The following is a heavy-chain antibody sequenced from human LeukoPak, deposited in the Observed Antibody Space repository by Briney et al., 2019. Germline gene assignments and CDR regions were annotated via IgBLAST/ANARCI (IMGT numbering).Heavy chain of an antibody. V-gene: IGHV3-30*18. D-gene: IGHD3-10*01. CDR2: ISYDGSNK. CDR3: AKGFLMVRGVSSHFDY. CDR1: GFSFSSYG. J-gene: IGHJ4*02. Sequence: GGSLRLSCAASGFSFSSYGMHWVRQAPGKGLEWVAVISYDGSNKYYTDSVEGRFSISRDNSKNTLYLQMNSLGAEDMAVYYCAKGFLMVRGVSSHFDYWGQGTLVTVSS.